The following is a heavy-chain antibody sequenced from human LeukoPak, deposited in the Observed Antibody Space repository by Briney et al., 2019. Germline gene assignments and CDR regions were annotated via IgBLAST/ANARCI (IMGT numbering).Heavy chain of an antibody. CDR2: ISAYNGNT. D-gene: IGHD3-3*01. Sequence: VKVSCKASGYTFTSYGISWVRQAPGQGLEWMGWISAYNGNTNYAQKFQGRVTMTRNTSISTAYMELSSLRSEDTAVYYCARGKYYDFWSGYNSNYYYYGMDVWGQGTTVTVSS. CDR3: ARGKYYDFWSGYNSNYYYYGMDV. V-gene: IGHV1-18*01. CDR1: GYTFTSYG. J-gene: IGHJ6*02.